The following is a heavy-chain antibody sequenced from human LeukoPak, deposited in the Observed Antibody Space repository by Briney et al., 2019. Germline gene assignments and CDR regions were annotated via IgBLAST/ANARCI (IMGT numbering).Heavy chain of an antibody. D-gene: IGHD3-22*01. CDR3: ARMEVYDSRGYPFDY. Sequence: SETLSLTCTVSGGSINSGGYYWSWIRQHPGKGLEWIGYIYYSGSTYYNPSLKSRVTISVDTSKNQFSLKLSSVTAADTAVYYCARMEVYDSRGYPFDYWGQGTLVTVSS. CDR1: GGSINSGGYY. V-gene: IGHV4-31*03. J-gene: IGHJ4*02. CDR2: IYYSGST.